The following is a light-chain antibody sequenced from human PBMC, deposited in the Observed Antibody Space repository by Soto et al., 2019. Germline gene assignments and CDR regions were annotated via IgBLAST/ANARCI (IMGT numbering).Light chain of an antibody. J-gene: IGKJ4*01. Sequence: DIVMTQFPASLAVSLGERATINCKSSQSGLNRSNNRNYVAWFQQKPGQTPKLLIYWASTRESGVPDRFSGSGSGTDFTLTISGLQAEDVAVYYCQHYFGSLALSFGGGTKVELK. CDR1: QSGLNRSNNRNY. CDR3: QHYFGSLALS. V-gene: IGKV4-1*01. CDR2: WAS.